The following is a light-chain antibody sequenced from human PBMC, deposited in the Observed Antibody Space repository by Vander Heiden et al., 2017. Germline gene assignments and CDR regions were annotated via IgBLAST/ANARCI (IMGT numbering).Light chain of an antibody. J-gene: IGKJ1*01. V-gene: IGKV3-15*01. CDR1: QSVSTN. Sequence: ELVMTSSPATLSVSPGERATLSCRASQSVSTNLAWYQQKPGQAPRLLIYGASTRATGFPARFSGSGSGTEFTLTISSLQSEDFAVYYCQQYNNWWTFGQGTKVEIK. CDR3: QQYNNWWT. CDR2: GAS.